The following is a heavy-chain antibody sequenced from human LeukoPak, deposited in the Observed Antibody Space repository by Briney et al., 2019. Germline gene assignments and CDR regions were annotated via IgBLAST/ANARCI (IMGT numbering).Heavy chain of an antibody. D-gene: IGHD1-26*01. CDR1: GGSISSSSYY. Sequence: PSETLSLTCTVSGGSISSSSYYWGWIRQSPGKGLEWIGSIYYSGSTYYNPSLKSRVTISVDTSKNQFSLKLSSVTAADTAVYYCASLVGASRFDYWGQGTLVTVSS. CDR2: IYYSGST. CDR3: ASLVGASRFDY. V-gene: IGHV4-39*07. J-gene: IGHJ4*02.